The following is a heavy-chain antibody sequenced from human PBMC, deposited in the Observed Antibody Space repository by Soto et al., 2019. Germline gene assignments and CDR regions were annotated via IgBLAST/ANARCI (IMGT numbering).Heavy chain of an antibody. D-gene: IGHD4-17*01. V-gene: IGHV1-69*13. J-gene: IGHJ4*02. CDR3: AGTTYAVTNYFDY. Sequence: SVKVSCKASGGTFSSYAISWVRQAPGQGLEWMGGIIPIFGTANYAQKFQGRVTITADESTSTAYMELSSLRSEDTAVYYCAGTTYAVTNYFDYWGQGTLVTVSS. CDR1: GGTFSSYA. CDR2: IIPIFGTA.